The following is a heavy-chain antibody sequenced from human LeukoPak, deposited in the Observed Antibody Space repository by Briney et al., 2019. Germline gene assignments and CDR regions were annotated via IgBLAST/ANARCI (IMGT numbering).Heavy chain of an antibody. CDR2: IYTSGST. Sequence: SETLSLTYTVSGGSISSYYWSWIRQPAGKGLEWIGRIYTSGSTNYNPSLKSRVTMSVDTSKNQFSLKLSSVTAADTAVYYCARDGITGTTWYFDLWGRGTLVTVSS. V-gene: IGHV4-4*07. D-gene: IGHD1-7*01. CDR3: ARDGITGTTWYFDL. CDR1: GGSISSYY. J-gene: IGHJ2*01.